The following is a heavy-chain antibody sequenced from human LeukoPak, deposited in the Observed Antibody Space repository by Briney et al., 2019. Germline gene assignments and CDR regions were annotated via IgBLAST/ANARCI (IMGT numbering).Heavy chain of an antibody. CDR3: AREGGIDY. CDR2: IYYSGST. CDR1: GGSISSSSYY. V-gene: IGHV4-39*07. Sequence: SETLSLTCTVSGGSISSSSYYWGWIRQPPGKGLEWIGSIYYSGSTYYNPSLKSRVTISVDTSKNQFSLKLSSVTAADTAVYYCAREGGIDYWGQGTLVTVSS. J-gene: IGHJ4*02. D-gene: IGHD1-26*01.